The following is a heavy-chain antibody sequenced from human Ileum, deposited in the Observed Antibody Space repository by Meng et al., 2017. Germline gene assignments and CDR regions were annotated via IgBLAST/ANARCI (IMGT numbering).Heavy chain of an antibody. CDR1: GGSLTDYY. Sequence: QVQLEQGGAGLLKPSETLSLTCGVYGGSLTDYYWSWIRQTPGKGLEWIGEINHGGNTNYNPSLKSRVTISIDTSRDQFSLKLTSVTAADTAVYYCARVELRGDTRDSCGLDHWGQGTLVTVSS. CDR3: ARVELRGDTRDSCGLDH. V-gene: IGHV4-34*01. CDR2: INHGGNT. J-gene: IGHJ4*02. D-gene: IGHD3-22*01.